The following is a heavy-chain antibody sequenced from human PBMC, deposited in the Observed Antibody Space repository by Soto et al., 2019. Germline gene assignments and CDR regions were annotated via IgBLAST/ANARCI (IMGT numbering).Heavy chain of an antibody. CDR1: GGSISSYY. CDR3: ARIGSHYYYYGMDV. CDR2: IYYSGST. Sequence: SETLSLTCTVSGGSISSYYWSWIRQPPGKGLEWIGYIYYSGSTNYNPSLKSRVTISVDTSKNQFSLKLSSVTAADTAVYYCARIGSHYYYYGMDVWGQGTTVTVS. D-gene: IGHD3-16*01. V-gene: IGHV4-59*01. J-gene: IGHJ6*02.